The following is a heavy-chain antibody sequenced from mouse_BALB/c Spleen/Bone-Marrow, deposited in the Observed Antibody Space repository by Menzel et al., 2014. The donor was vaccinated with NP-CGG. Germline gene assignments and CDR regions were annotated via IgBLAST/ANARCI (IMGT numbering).Heavy chain of an antibody. Sequence: VKLMESGAELVRPGSSVKISCKASGYAFSVYWMNWVRQRPGQGLEWIGQIYPGDGDTNYNGKFKGRATLTADKSSNTAYTQLSSLTSEDSAVYFCARGGISVDYWGQGTTLAVS. J-gene: IGHJ2*01. CDR2: IYPGDGDT. V-gene: IGHV1-80*01. CDR1: GYAFSVYW. CDR3: ARGGISVDY.